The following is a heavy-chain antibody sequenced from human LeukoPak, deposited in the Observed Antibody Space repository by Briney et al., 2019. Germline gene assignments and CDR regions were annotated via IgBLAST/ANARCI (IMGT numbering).Heavy chain of an antibody. J-gene: IGHJ4*02. D-gene: IGHD3-9*01. CDR2: IIPIFGTA. CDR3: ARGVRYFDWLLRS. V-gene: IGHV1-69*05. CDR1: GGTFSSYA. Sequence: ASVKVSCKASGGTFSSYAISWVRQAPGQGLEWMGGIIPIFGTANYAQKFQGRVTITTDESTSTAYMELSSLRSEDTAVYYCARGVRYFDWLLRSWGQGTLVTVSS.